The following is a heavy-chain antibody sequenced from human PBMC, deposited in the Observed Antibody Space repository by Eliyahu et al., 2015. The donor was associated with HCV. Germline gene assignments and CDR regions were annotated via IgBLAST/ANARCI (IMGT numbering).Heavy chain of an antibody. V-gene: IGHV1-2*06. D-gene: IGHD2-21*02. CDR1: GYIFTAYX. CDR2: IIPNSGDT. CDR3: ARGDNYAFHV. Sequence: QVQPVQSGAEXTKPGAXVXVXCKASGYIFTAYXLHWVRQAPGQGLEWMGRIIPNSGDTNFAQMFQGRVAMTRDTSISTAYMELRNLRSNDTAVYFCARGDNYAFHVWGQGTMVTVSS. J-gene: IGHJ3*01.